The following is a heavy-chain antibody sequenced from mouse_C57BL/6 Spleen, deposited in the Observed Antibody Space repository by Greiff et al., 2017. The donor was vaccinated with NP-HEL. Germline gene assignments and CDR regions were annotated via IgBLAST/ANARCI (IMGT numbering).Heavy chain of an antibody. J-gene: IGHJ4*01. CDR1: GYTFTSYW. D-gene: IGHD1-2*01. V-gene: IGHV1-64*01. Sequence: VQLQQPGAELVKPGASVKLSCKASGYTFTSYWMHWVKQRPGQGLEWIGMIHPNSGSTNYNEKFKSKATLTVDKSSSTAYMQLSSLTSEDSAVYYCARSSPDGGYAMDYWGQGTSVTVSS. CDR3: ARSSPDGGYAMDY. CDR2: IHPNSGST.